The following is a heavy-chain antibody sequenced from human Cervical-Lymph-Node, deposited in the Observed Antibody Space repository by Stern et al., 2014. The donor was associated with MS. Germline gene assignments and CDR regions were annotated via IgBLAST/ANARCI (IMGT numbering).Heavy chain of an antibody. CDR2: IIPNNGDT. Sequence: VQLVESGAEVKKPGASVKVSCKASGYTFTGYYIHWVRQAPGQGLEWMGWIIPNNGDTHYAQNFQGRVTMTRDTSISTAYMELSRLRSDDTAVYYCAKDGYNYWGQGTLVTVSS. V-gene: IGHV1-2*02. D-gene: IGHD5-24*01. CDR1: GYTFTGYY. CDR3: AKDGYNY. J-gene: IGHJ4*02.